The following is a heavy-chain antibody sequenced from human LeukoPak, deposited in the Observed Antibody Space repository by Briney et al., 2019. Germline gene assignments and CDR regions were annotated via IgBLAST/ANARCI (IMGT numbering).Heavy chain of an antibody. V-gene: IGHV5-51*01. D-gene: IGHD6-19*01. CDR2: IYPGDADT. CDR3: ARPGVPGSSFSAFDI. CDR1: GYSFGSFW. J-gene: IGHJ3*02. Sequence: GESLKISCQGSGYSFGSFWIGWVRQMPGEGLELMGIIYPGDADTRYNPSFQGQVTIPADKSTSTAYLQWSSLKASDTAVYYCARPGVPGSSFSAFDIWGQGTLVTVSS.